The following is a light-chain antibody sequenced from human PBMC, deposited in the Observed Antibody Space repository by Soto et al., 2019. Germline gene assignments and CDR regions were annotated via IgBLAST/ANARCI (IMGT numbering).Light chain of an antibody. J-gene: IGLJ1*01. CDR2: KVT. CDR1: SSDVGGNKY. V-gene: IGLV2-14*01. Sequence: QSALTQPASVSGSPGQSITISCTGTSSDVGGNKYVSWYQQYPGKVPKLLINKVTNRPSGVSYRFSGSKSGNTASLTISALLAEGEADYFCASSTSDSLYVFGTGTKVTV. CDR3: ASSTSDSLYV.